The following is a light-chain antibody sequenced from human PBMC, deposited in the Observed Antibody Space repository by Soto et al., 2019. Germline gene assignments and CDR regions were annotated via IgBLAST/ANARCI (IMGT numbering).Light chain of an antibody. J-gene: IGLJ1*01. Sequence: QSVLTQPASVSGSPGQSITISCTGSSTDVGAYNYVSWYQQYPGQAPNLLIYEVSRRPSGFSHRFSGSKSVNTASPTISGLQAEDEAHYYCNSYTTMNTYVFGTGTKVTVL. CDR1: STDVGAYNY. V-gene: IGLV2-14*01. CDR2: EVS. CDR3: NSYTTMNTYV.